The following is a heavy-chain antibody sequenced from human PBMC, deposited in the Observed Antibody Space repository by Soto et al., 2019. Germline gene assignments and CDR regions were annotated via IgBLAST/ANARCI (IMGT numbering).Heavy chain of an antibody. CDR2: INHSGST. V-gene: IGHV4-34*01. J-gene: IGHJ4*02. CDR1: WGYFVGYY. Sequence: SETLSLTSTVYWGYFVGYYWIWIRQPPGEGLECIGEINHSGSTNYNPSLKSRVTISVDTSKNQFSLKLSSVTAADTAVYYCARFPGNDDSSGYYGLDYWCQGTLVTVS. CDR3: ARFPGNDDSSGYYGLDY. D-gene: IGHD3-22*01.